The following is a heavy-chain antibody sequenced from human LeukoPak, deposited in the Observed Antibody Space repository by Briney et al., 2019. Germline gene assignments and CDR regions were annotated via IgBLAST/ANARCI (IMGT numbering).Heavy chain of an antibody. J-gene: IGHJ5*02. D-gene: IGHD2-8*01. Sequence: GGSLRLSCAASGFAFSSHAMTWVRQAPGKGLEWVSTISATGTNTYYTDSVKGRFTISRDKSTNTLYLQMNSLRVDDTAVYYCAKETGNGRTNWFDPWGQGTLVTVSS. V-gene: IGHV3-23*01. CDR3: AKETGNGRTNWFDP. CDR1: GFAFSSHA. CDR2: ISATGTNT.